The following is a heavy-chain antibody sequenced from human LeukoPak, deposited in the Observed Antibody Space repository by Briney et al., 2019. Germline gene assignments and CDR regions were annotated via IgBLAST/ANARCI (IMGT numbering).Heavy chain of an antibody. CDR2: ISSSGSTI. Sequence: GGSLRLSCAASGFTFSDYYMSWIRQAPGKGLEWVSYISSSGSTIYYADSVKGRFTISRDNAKNSLYLQMNSPRAEDTAVYYCARTLRYFDWSEPNDAFDIWGQGTMVTVSS. CDR1: GFTFSDYY. V-gene: IGHV3-11*04. J-gene: IGHJ3*02. CDR3: ARTLRYFDWSEPNDAFDI. D-gene: IGHD3-9*01.